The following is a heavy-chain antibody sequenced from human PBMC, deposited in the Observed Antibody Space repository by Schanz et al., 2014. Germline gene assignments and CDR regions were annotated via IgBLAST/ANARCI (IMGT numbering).Heavy chain of an antibody. CDR3: AKSQGSSFDS. Sequence: EEQLVESGGGLVQPGGSLRLSCAASGFGFSSYSMNWVRQAPGKGLEWVSSFNDGGVNKYYADSVKGRFTISSDNSKSTLYLQMSSLRAEDTAVYYCAKSQGSSFDSWGQGTLVTVSS. V-gene: IGHV3-23*04. CDR1: GFGFSSYS. J-gene: IGHJ4*02. CDR2: FNDGGVNK. D-gene: IGHD6-13*01.